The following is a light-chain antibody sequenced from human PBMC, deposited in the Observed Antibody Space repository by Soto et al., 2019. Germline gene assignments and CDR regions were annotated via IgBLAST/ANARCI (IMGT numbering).Light chain of an antibody. CDR1: QGISNY. V-gene: IGKV1-27*01. J-gene: IGKJ5*01. CDR3: QHYNNYPIT. Sequence: DIQMTQSPSSLSASVGDRVTITCRASQGISNYLAWYQQKPGKVPKLLIYAASTLQSGVPSRFSGSGSGTEFTLTISSLQSDDFATYFCQHYNNYPITFGQGTRLDIK. CDR2: AAS.